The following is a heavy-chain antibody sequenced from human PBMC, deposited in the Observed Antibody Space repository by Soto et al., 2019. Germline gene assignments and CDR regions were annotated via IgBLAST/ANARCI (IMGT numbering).Heavy chain of an antibody. Sequence: ASVKVSCKASGGTFSSYAISWVRQAPVQGLEWMGGIIPIFGTANYAQKFQGRVTITADESTSTAYMELSSLRSEDTAVYYCARERTGGRGCSGGSCSFDYWGQGTLVTVSS. CDR1: GGTFSSYA. J-gene: IGHJ4*02. CDR2: IIPIFGTA. CDR3: ARERTGGRGCSGGSCSFDY. V-gene: IGHV1-69*13. D-gene: IGHD2-15*01.